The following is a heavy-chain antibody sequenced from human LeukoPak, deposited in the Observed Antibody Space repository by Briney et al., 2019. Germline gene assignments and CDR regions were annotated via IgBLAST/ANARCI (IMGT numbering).Heavy chain of an antibody. CDR3: ARAGSGSYLYYFDY. V-gene: IGHV1-46*01. CDR2: INPSGGST. D-gene: IGHD1-26*01. CDR1: GYTFTRYY. Sequence: GASVNVSCKPSGYTFTRYYLHWVRQAPAQGLEGTGIINPSGGSTSYAPKFQGRVTMTRDMSTSTAYMELSSLRSEDTAVYYCARAGSGSYLYYFDYWGQGTLVTVSS. J-gene: IGHJ4*02.